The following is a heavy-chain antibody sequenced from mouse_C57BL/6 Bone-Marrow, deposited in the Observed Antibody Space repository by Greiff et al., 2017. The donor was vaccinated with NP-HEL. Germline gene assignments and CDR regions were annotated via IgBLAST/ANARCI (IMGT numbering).Heavy chain of an antibody. CDR2: IDPNSGGT. V-gene: IGHV1-72*01. CDR1: GFNIKDDY. D-gene: IGHD2-4*01. Sequence: QVQLQQSGAELVRPGASVKLSCTASGFNIKDDYMHWVKQRPGRGFEWIGRIDPNSGGTKYNEKFKSKATLTVDKPSSTAYMQLSSLTSEDSAVYYCARGGIYYDYDEDGPYWYFDVWGTGTTVTVSS. J-gene: IGHJ1*03. CDR3: ARGGIYYDYDEDGPYWYFDV.